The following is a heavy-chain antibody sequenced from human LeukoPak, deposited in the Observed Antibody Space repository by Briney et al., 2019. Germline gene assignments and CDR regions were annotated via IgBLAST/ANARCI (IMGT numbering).Heavy chain of an antibody. Sequence: PGGSLRLSCAASGFTFSSYEMNWVGQAPGKGLEGGSYISSSGSTIYYAESVKGRFTISRDNAKNSLYLQMNSLRAEDTAVYSCAELGITMIGGVWGKGTTVTISS. CDR3: AELGITMIGGV. CDR2: ISSSGSTI. V-gene: IGHV3-48*03. D-gene: IGHD3-10*02. J-gene: IGHJ6*04. CDR1: GFTFSSYE.